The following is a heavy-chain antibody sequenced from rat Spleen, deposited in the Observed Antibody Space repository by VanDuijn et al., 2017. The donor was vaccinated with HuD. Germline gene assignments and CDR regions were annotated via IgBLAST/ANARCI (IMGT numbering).Heavy chain of an antibody. V-gene: IGHV2-1*01. J-gene: IGHJ3*01. CDR1: GFSLISNS. CDR3: TSFYYYDGSYYYPFPY. CDR2: IWGDGST. D-gene: IGHD1-12*02. Sequence: QVQLKESGPGLVQPSQTLSLTCTVSGFSLISNSVHWVRQPPGKGLEWMGGIWGDGSTNYNSALKSRLSISRDTSKSQVFLEMNSLQTGDTAIYFCTSFYYYDGSYYYPFPYWGQGTLVTVSS.